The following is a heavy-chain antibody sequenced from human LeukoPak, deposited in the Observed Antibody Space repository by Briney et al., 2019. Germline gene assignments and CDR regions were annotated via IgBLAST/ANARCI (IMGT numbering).Heavy chain of an antibody. J-gene: IGHJ2*01. Sequence: PGGSLRLSCAASGFTFSSYNMNWVRQAPGKGLEWVSSISSSSNYIYYADSVKGRFTISRDNSKNTLYPQMNSLRAEDTAVYYCARDLGTRFDLWGRGTLATVSS. V-gene: IGHV3-21*04. CDR2: ISSSSNYI. CDR3: ARDLGTRFDL. CDR1: GFTFSSYN. D-gene: IGHD1-1*01.